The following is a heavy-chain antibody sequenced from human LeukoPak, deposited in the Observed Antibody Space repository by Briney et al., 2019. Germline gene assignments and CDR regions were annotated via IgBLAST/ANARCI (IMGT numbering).Heavy chain of an antibody. J-gene: IGHJ4*02. Sequence: GSSVRVSCKASGGTFSSYAISWVRQAPGQGLEWMGGIIPIFGTANYAQKFQGRVTITAGKSTSTAYMELSSLRSEDTAVYYCARGVPDLTFDYWGQGTLVTVSS. D-gene: IGHD2-2*01. V-gene: IGHV1-69*06. CDR1: GGTFSSYA. CDR3: ARGVPDLTFDY. CDR2: IIPIFGTA.